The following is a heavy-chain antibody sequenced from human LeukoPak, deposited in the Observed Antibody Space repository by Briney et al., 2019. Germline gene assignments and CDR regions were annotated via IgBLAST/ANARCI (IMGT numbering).Heavy chain of an antibody. CDR1: GFTFDDYA. CDR2: ISWNSGSI. Sequence: GGSLRLSCTASGFTFDDYAMHWVRQAPGKGLEWVSGISWNSGSIGYADSVKGRFTISRDNAKNSLYLQMNSLRAEDTALYYCAKGRAAAAGLLFDYWGQGTLVTVSS. V-gene: IGHV3-9*01. J-gene: IGHJ4*02. CDR3: AKGRAAAAGLLFDY. D-gene: IGHD6-13*01.